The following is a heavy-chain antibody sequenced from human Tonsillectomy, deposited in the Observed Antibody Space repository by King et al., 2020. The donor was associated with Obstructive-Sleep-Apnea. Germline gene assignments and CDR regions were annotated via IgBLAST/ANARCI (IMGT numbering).Heavy chain of an antibody. CDR2: IKQDGSEK. J-gene: IGHJ4*02. D-gene: IGHD2-2*01. Sequence: VQLVESGGGLVQPGGSLRLSCAASGFTFSSYWMSWVRQAPGKGLEWVANIKQDGSEKYYVDSVKGRFTISRDNAKNSRYLQMNRLRAGDTAVYYCARDTSDYFDSWGQGTLVTVSS. V-gene: IGHV3-7*03. CDR3: ARDTSDYFDS. CDR1: GFTFSSYW.